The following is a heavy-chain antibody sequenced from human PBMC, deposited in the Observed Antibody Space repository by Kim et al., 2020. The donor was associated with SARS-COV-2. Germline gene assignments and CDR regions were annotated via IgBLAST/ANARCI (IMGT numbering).Heavy chain of an antibody. CDR3: ARGGYYYDSSGYDPFDY. V-gene: IGHV1-69*01. D-gene: IGHD3-22*01. Sequence: QGRVTITADESTSTAYMELSSLRSEDTAVYYCARGGYYYDSSGYDPFDYWGQGTLVTVSS. J-gene: IGHJ4*02.